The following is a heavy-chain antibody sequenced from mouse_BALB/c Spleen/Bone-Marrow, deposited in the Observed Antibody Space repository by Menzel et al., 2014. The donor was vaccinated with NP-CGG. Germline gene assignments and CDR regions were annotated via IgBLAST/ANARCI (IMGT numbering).Heavy chain of an antibody. CDR3: TKSNYGYWYFDD. CDR1: GYIFTRYY. J-gene: IGHJ1*01. CDR2: INPTNGGT. V-gene: IGHV1S16*01. D-gene: IGHD1-1*01. Sequence: VQLEESGAELVKPGASVKLSCKASGYIFTRYYMYWVKQRPGQGLEWIGEINPTNGGTNFNEKFKSNATLTVDKSSSTAYMQLSSLTSEDSAVYYCTKSNYGYWYFDDWGAGTTVTVSS.